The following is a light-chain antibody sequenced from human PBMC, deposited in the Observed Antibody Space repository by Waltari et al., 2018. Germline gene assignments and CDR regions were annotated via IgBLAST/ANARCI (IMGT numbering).Light chain of an antibody. Sequence: QSALTQPASVSGSPGQSITISCTGTNTDIGSYNLVSWYQQHPGKAPKVIIFEVNKRPSGVSNRFPGSKSGNTASLTVSGLHPEDEADYYCCSYAGTPRVVFGGGTKLTVL. CDR2: EVN. CDR3: CSYAGTPRVV. J-gene: IGLJ2*01. CDR1: NTDIGSYNL. V-gene: IGLV2-23*02.